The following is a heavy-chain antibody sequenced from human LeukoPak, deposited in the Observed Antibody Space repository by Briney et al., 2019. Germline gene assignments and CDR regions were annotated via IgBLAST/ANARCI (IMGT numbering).Heavy chain of an antibody. CDR1: GFTFSSYS. J-gene: IGHJ4*02. CDR2: ISSSSSTI. Sequence: GGSLRLSCAASGFTFSSYSMNWVRQAPGKGLEWVSYISSSSSTIYYADPVKGRFTISRDNAKNSLYLQMNSLRAEDTAVYYCARDRAVVPAAIDYWGQGTLVTVSS. CDR3: ARDRAVVPAAIDY. V-gene: IGHV3-48*01. D-gene: IGHD2-2*01.